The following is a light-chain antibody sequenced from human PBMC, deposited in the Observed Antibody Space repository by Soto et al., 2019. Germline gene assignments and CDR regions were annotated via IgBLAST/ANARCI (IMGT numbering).Light chain of an antibody. V-gene: IGKV3-20*01. CDR3: QQYGSSPPT. Sequence: EIVLTQSPGTLSLSPGERATLSCRASRSVSNNYVAWYQRKPGQAPRLLIYGASSRATDIPRRFSGSGSGTDFTLTITRLEPEDFVVYYCQQYGSSPPTFGQGTKVESK. CDR1: RSVSNNY. J-gene: IGKJ1*01. CDR2: GAS.